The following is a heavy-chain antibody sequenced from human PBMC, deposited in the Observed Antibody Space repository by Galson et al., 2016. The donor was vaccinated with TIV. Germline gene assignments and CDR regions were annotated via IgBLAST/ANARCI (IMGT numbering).Heavy chain of an antibody. Sequence: SLRLSCAASGFTFNNYAMHWVRQAPGKGLEWVSGISGSGGITYIAESVKGRFAISRDNSRDTLYLQLNSLRAKDMAVYYCAKRRNYGGDALESWGQGTMVTVSS. D-gene: IGHD4-23*01. CDR1: GFTFNNYA. V-gene: IGHV3-23*01. CDR2: ISGSGGIT. J-gene: IGHJ3*02. CDR3: AKRRNYGGDALES.